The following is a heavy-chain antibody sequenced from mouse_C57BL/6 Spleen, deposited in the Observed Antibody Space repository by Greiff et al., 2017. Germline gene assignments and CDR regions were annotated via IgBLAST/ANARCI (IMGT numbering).Heavy chain of an antibody. D-gene: IGHD2-5*01. J-gene: IGHJ2*01. CDR1: GYTFTSYW. V-gene: IGHV1-50*01. CDR3: ARAGSNYEGNY. CDR2: IDPSDSYT. Sequence: VQLQQPGAELVKPGASVKLSCKASGYTFTSYWMQWVKQRPGQGLEWIGEIDPSDSYTNYNQKFKGKATLTVDTSSSTAYMQLSSLTSEDAAVYYCARAGSNYEGNYWGQGTTLTVSS.